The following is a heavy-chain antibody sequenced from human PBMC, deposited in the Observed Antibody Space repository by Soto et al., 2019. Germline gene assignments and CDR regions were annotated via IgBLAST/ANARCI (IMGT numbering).Heavy chain of an antibody. D-gene: IGHD3-3*01. CDR3: AREFWSGYGPSIPYYFDY. CDR1: GGSFSGYY. Sequence: QVQLQQWGAGLLKPSETLSLTCAVYGGSFSGYYWSWIRQPPGKGLEWIGEINHSGSTNYNPSLKSRVTISVDTSKNQFSLKLSYVTAADTAVYYCAREFWSGYGPSIPYYFDYWGQGTLVTVSS. V-gene: IGHV4-34*01. CDR2: INHSGST. J-gene: IGHJ4*02.